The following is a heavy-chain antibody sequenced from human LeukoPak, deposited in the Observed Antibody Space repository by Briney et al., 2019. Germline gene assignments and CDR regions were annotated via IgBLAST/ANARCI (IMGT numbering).Heavy chain of an antibody. J-gene: IGHJ5*02. CDR3: ARPRGVYCSSTSCYGNWFDP. CDR2: ISYDGSNK. CDR1: GFAFSSYA. Sequence: GRSLSLSCAVSGFAFSSYAMHWVRQAPGKGLEWVAVISYDGSNKYYANSVKGRFNISSDKSKDTLYLQMNRLRAEDTAVYYCARPRGVYCSSTSCYGNWFDPWGQGTLVTVSA. V-gene: IGHV3-30*01. D-gene: IGHD2-2*01.